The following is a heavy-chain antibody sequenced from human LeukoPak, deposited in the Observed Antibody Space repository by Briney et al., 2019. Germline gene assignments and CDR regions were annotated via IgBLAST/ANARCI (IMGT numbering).Heavy chain of an antibody. J-gene: IGHJ4*02. V-gene: IGHV1-58*01. D-gene: IGHD6-13*01. CDR3: ATDRYSSNWSYY. Sequence: ASVTVSCKASGFTSTSSAVQWVRQARGQGLELIGRIVVGSGNTNYAQKFQERVTITRDISTSTAYMELSSLRSEDTAVYYCATDRYSSNWSYYWGQGTLVTVSS. CDR1: GFTSTSSA. CDR2: IVVGSGNT.